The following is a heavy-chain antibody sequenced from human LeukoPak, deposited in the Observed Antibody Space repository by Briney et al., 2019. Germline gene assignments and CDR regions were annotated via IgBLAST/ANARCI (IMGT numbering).Heavy chain of an antibody. V-gene: IGHV4-39*07. J-gene: IGHJ4*02. Sequence: SETLSLSCTVSGGSISSSSYYWGWIRQPPGKGLEWIGSIYYSGSTYYNPSLKSRVTISVDTSKNQFSLKLSSVTAADTAVYYCARVVAARHFDYCGEGTLVTVSS. D-gene: IGHD6-6*01. CDR1: GGSISSSSYY. CDR3: ARVVAARHFDY. CDR2: IYYSGST.